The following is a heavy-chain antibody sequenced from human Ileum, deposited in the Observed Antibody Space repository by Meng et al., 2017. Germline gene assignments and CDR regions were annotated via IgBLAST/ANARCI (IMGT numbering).Heavy chain of an antibody. J-gene: IGHJ4*02. CDR3: ASSPFTTVTKGFDY. CDR1: GYTFTSYD. V-gene: IGHV1-8*01. Sequence: ASVKVSCKASGYTFTSYDINWVRQATGQGLEWMGWMNPNSGNTGYAQKFQGRVTMTRNTSIRTAYVELSSLRSEDTAVYYCASSPFTTVTKGFDYWGQGTLVTVSS. D-gene: IGHD4-17*01. CDR2: MNPNSGNT.